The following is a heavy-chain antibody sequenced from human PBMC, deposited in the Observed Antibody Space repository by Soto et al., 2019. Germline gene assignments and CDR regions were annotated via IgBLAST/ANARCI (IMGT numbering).Heavy chain of an antibody. CDR1: GFTFSSYG. CDR2: IWYDGSKK. Sequence: QVQLVESGGGVVQPGRSLRLSCAASGFTFSSYGMHWVRQAPGKGLEWVAVIWYDGSKKYYADSVKGRFTISRDNSKNPLYLQMNSLRAEDTAVYYCARDPVGHDILTGYYFDYWGQGTRVTVSS. CDR3: ARDPVGHDILTGYYFDY. J-gene: IGHJ4*02. V-gene: IGHV3-33*01. D-gene: IGHD3-9*01.